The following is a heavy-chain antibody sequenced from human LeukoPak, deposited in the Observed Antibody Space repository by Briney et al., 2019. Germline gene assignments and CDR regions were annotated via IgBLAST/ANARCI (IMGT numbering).Heavy chain of an antibody. Sequence: GGSLRLSCAASGFTFDDYGMSWVRQAPGKGLEWVSGINWNGGSTGYADSVKGRFTISRDNAKNSLYLQMNSLRAEDTAVYYCAREVFDGEYYYDSSGNFDYWGQGTLVTVSS. D-gene: IGHD3-22*01. J-gene: IGHJ4*02. CDR1: GFTFDDYG. CDR2: INWNGGST. CDR3: AREVFDGEYYYDSSGNFDY. V-gene: IGHV3-20*04.